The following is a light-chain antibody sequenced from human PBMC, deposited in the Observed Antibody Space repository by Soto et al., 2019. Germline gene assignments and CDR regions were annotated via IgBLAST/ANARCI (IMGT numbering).Light chain of an antibody. CDR3: QHADSFPLST. V-gene: IGKV1-6*01. CDR2: GAT. J-gene: IGKJ5*01. Sequence: AIQMTQSPSSLSASVGDKVTMTCRASQGIRNDVGWYQQKPGKAPTFLIYGATRVQSGVPSRFSGSGSGTDFTLTISSLQPEDFATYYCQHADSFPLSTFGQGTRLEIK. CDR1: QGIRND.